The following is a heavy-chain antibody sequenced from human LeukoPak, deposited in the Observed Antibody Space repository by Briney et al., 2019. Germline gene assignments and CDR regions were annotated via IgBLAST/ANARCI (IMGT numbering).Heavy chain of an antibody. CDR1: GASFNSDDQY. CDR3: ARGPGPGSSYHDSSGYYFDY. CDR2: IHPSGML. V-gene: IGHV4-31*03. D-gene: IGHD3-22*01. Sequence: SQTLSLTCTVSGASFNSDDQYWNWIRQSPGKGLEWIGSIHPSGMLYNNPSLESRVTMSRDTSKNQFSLDLNSVTAADTAVYYCARGPGPGSSYHDSSGYYFDYWGQGTLVTVSS. J-gene: IGHJ4*02.